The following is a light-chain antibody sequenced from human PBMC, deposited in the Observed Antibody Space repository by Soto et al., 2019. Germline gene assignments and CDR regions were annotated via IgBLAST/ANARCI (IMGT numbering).Light chain of an antibody. CDR3: QQYNRYAVT. CDR2: DAS. V-gene: IGKV1-5*01. Sequence: DIRMTQSPSTLSASVGDRVTITCRASQSISSWLAWYQQKPGQAPKLLIYDASTLQSGVPSRFSASGSGTEFALTISGLQPDDFAVYYCQQYNRYAVTFGQGTKVDIK. J-gene: IGKJ1*01. CDR1: QSISSW.